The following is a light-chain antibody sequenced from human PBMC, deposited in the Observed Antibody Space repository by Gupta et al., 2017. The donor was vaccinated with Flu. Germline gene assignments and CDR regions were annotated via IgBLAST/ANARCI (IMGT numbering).Light chain of an antibody. CDR1: QSVSSN. Sequence: EIVMTQSQATLSVSPGERATLSYRASQSVSSNLAWYQQKPGQAPRLLIYGASTRATGIPARFSGSGSGTEFTLTISSLQSEDFAVYYCQQYNNWPAWTFGQGTKVEIK. CDR2: GAS. J-gene: IGKJ1*01. CDR3: QQYNNWPAWT. V-gene: IGKV3D-15*01.